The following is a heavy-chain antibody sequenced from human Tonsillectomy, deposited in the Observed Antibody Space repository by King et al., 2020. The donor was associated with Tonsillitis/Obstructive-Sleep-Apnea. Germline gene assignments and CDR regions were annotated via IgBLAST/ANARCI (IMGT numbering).Heavy chain of an antibody. D-gene: IGHD4-11*01. V-gene: IGHV4-39*01. CDR1: GGSTGSSSYY. CDR3: ARQVDYTKSYHYCMDV. CDR2: IYYDGTT. Sequence: QLQLQESGPGLVKPSETLSLTCTVSGGSTGSSSYYWGWIRQSPGKGLEWIGSIYYDGTTYYNPSLKSRVIISVDTSKNQFSLRLTSVTAADTAVYYCARQVDYTKSYHYCMDVWGKGTTLTVSS. J-gene: IGHJ6*03.